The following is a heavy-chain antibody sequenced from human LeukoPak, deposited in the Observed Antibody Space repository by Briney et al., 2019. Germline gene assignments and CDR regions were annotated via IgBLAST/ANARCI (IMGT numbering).Heavy chain of an antibody. CDR2: IYYSGST. Sequence: PSETLSLTCTVSGGSISSYYWSWIRQPPGKGLEWIGYIYYSGSTNYNPSLKSRVTISVDTSKNQFSLKLNSVTAADTAVYYCARGGIAVAGNYYYYMDVWGKGTTVTVSS. D-gene: IGHD6-19*01. V-gene: IGHV4-59*01. CDR1: GGSISSYY. J-gene: IGHJ6*03. CDR3: ARGGIAVAGNYYYYMDV.